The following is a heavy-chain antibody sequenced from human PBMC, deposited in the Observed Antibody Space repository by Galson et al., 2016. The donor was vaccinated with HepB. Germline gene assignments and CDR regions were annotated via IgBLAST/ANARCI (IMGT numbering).Heavy chain of an antibody. V-gene: IGHV3-30-3*01. CDR1: GFTFSSYA. Sequence: SLRLSCAASGFTFSSYAMHWVRQAPGKGLEWVAVISYDGTNKYYAESVKGLFTISRDNSKSTLYLQMDSLTSEDTAVYYCARGNDFWSGGLFRYWGQGTLVTVSS. J-gene: IGHJ4*02. CDR3: ARGNDFWSGGLFRY. D-gene: IGHD3-3*01. CDR2: ISYDGTNK.